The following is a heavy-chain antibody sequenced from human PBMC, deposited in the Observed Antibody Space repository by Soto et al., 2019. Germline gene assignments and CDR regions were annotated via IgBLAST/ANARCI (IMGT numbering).Heavy chain of an antibody. CDR3: GRLEGLATISYYFDY. J-gene: IGHJ4*02. CDR1: GGSVSSRSYY. Sequence: PSETLALTCTVSGGSVSSRSYYWGWVRQPPGKGLEWIGSVYYSGSTYYNPSLESRVTISVDKSKNQFSLKLMSLSAADTAVYYCGRLEGLATISYYFDYWGQGALVTVSS. V-gene: IGHV4-39*01. D-gene: IGHD3-9*01. CDR2: VYYSGST.